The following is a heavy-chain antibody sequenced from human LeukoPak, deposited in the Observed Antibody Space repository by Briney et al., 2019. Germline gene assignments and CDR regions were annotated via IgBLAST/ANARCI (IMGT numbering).Heavy chain of an antibody. CDR3: AKVPGIGQGGLYFDY. CDR1: GFTFSSYA. J-gene: IGHJ4*02. D-gene: IGHD2-21*01. V-gene: IGHV3-23*01. Sequence: GGALILSCAASGFTFSSYAMSWVRQAPGKGLEVISAISCRGGSTYYADSVKGRFTISRDNSKNTLYLQKNSLRAEDTAVYYCAKVPGIGQGGLYFDYWGQGTLVTVSS. CDR2: ISCRGGST.